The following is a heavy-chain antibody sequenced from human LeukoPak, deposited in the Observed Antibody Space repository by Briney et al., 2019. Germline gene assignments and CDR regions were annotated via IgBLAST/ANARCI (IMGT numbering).Heavy chain of an antibody. CDR1: GYTFTSYY. D-gene: IGHD2-15*01. J-gene: IGHJ4*02. CDR2: INPSGGST. V-gene: IGHV1-46*01. CDR3: ARGPVGYCSGGSCYPHSTSFDY. Sequence: GASVKVSCKASGYTFTSYYMHWVRQAPGQGLEWMGIINPSGGSTSYAQKFQGRVTMTRDTSTSTVYMELSSLRSEDTAVYYCARGPVGYCSGGSCYPHSTSFDYWGQGTLVTVSS.